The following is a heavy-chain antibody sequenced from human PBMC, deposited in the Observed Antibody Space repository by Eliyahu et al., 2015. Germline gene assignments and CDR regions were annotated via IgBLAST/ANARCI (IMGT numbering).Heavy chain of an antibody. Sequence: EVQLVESGGGLVKPGGSLRLSCAASGFXFSNAWMXWVRXAPGXGXEWVXRIKSKXDGGTTDYAAPVKGRXTISRDDSKNTLYLQMNSLKTEDTAVYYCTTEPDCSSTSCYVRWFDPWGQGTLVTVSS. CDR2: IKSKXDGGTT. CDR1: GFXFSNAW. V-gene: IGHV3-15*01. D-gene: IGHD2-2*01. CDR3: TTEPDCSSTSCYVRWFDP. J-gene: IGHJ5*02.